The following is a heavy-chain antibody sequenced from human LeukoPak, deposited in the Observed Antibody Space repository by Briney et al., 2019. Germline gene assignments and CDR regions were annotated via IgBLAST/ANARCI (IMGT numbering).Heavy chain of an antibody. J-gene: IGHJ3*02. CDR3: ARDLGNPGYDSSGDGAFDI. Sequence: GGSLRLSCAASGFTFSSYTMNWVRQAPGKGLERVSSISSSSSYIYYADSVKGRFTISRDNAKNSLYLQMNSLRAEDTAVYYCARDLGNPGYDSSGDGAFDIWGQGTMVTVSS. CDR1: GFTFSSYT. V-gene: IGHV3-21*01. D-gene: IGHD3-22*01. CDR2: ISSSSSYI.